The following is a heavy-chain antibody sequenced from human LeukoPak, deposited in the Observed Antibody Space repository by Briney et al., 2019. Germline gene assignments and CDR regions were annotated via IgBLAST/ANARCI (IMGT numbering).Heavy chain of an antibody. J-gene: IGHJ4*02. CDR1: GYTFTGYY. CDR2: INPNSGGT. CDR3: ARHSLAQWLAPPFDY. Sequence: GASVKVSCKASGYTFTGYYMHWVRQAPGQGLEWMGRINPNSGGTNYAQKFQGRVTMTRDTSISTAYMELSRLRSDDTAVYYCARHSLAQWLAPPFDYWGQGTLVIVSS. V-gene: IGHV1-2*06. D-gene: IGHD6-19*01.